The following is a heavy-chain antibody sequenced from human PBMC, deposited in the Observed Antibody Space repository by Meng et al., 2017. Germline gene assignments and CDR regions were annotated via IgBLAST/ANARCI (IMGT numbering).Heavy chain of an antibody. CDR2: INHSGST. CDR3: ARRGIAARPFYY. J-gene: IGHJ4*02. D-gene: IGHD6-6*01. Sequence: QVQLQPWGVGLLTPSETLSLTCAVYGGAFSGYDWSWIRQPPGKGLEWIGEINHSGSTNYNPSLKSRVTISVDTSKNQFSLKLSSVTAADTAVYYCARRGIAARPFYYWGQGTLVTVSS. V-gene: IGHV4-34*01. CDR1: GGAFSGYD.